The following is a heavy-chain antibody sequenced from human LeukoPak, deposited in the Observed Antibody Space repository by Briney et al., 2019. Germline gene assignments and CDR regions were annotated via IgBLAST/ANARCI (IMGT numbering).Heavy chain of an antibody. CDR1: GFTFSSYT. CDR3: GRGRNDYGSENYYQIYPFDY. CDR2: ISSRSSYI. V-gene: IGHV3-21*01. D-gene: IGHD3-10*01. Sequence: GSLRLSCAASGFTFSSYTMNWVRQAPGKGLEWVSSISSRSSYIFDADSVKGRFTISRDNAKNSLYLQMNSLRVKDTAVYYCGRGRNDYGSENYYQIYPFDYWGQGTLVTVSS. J-gene: IGHJ4*02.